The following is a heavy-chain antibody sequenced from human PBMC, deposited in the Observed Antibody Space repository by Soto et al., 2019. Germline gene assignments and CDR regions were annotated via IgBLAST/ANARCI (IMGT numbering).Heavy chain of an antibody. J-gene: IGHJ4*02. Sequence: EVQLVESGGGLVQPGGSLRLSCAASGFTFSRYWMHWVRQAPGEGLVWVSRTDSYGSRTSQVDSVEGRFTISRDNAKNTLYLQMNSLRAEDTAVYFCARGWVEGLSRQPPTDYWGQGTLVTVSS. CDR2: TDSYGSRT. D-gene: IGHD3-3*01. V-gene: IGHV3-74*01. CDR3: ARGWVEGLSRQPPTDY. CDR1: GFTFSRYW.